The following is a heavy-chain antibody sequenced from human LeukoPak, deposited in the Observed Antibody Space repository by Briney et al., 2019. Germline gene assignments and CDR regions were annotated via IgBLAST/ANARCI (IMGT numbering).Heavy chain of an antibody. Sequence: PSETLSLTCTVSGGSISSYYWSWIRQPPGKGLEWIGYIYYTGSTNYNPSLKNRVTISVDMSKNQFSLKLSSVTAADTAVYYCARSGGSIWGQGTMVTVSS. CDR2: IYYTGST. D-gene: IGHD3-10*01. V-gene: IGHV4-59*01. CDR3: ARSGGSI. J-gene: IGHJ3*02. CDR1: GGSISSYY.